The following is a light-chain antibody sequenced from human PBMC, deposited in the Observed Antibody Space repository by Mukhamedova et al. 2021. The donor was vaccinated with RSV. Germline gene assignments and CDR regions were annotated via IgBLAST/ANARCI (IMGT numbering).Light chain of an antibody. CDR1: QSVSSN. V-gene: IGKV3-15*01. Sequence: QSVSSNLAWYQQKPGQAPRLLIYGASTRATGIPARFSGSGSGTEFTLTISSLQSEDFAVYYCQQHNNWPLTFGGGTKLEIK. CDR3: QQHNNWPLT. CDR2: GAS. J-gene: IGKJ4*01.